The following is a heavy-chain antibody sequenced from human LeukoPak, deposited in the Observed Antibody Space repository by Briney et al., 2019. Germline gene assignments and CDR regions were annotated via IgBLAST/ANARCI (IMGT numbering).Heavy chain of an antibody. CDR2: IIGGGGST. D-gene: IGHD2-2*01. V-gene: IGHV3-23*01. Sequence: GGSLRLSCAASGFPFSSHGMSWVRQAPGKGLEWVSGIIGGGGSTYYADSVKGRFTISGDNSRNALFLQMNSLRAEDTAVYYCAHGAMYQLDYWGQGTLVTVSS. CDR3: AHGAMYQLDY. J-gene: IGHJ4*02. CDR1: GFPFSSHG.